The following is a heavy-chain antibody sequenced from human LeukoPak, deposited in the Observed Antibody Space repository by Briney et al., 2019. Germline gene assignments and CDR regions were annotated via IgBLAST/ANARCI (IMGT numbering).Heavy chain of an antibody. Sequence: AGGSLRLSCAASGFTFSSYTMNWVRQAPGKGLEWVSSISSSSTYIYYADSVKGRFTISRDNAKNSLYLQMNSLRAEDTAVYYCAREWNPDYWGQGTLVTVSS. CDR1: GFTFSSYT. J-gene: IGHJ4*02. CDR2: ISSSSTYI. V-gene: IGHV3-21*06. CDR3: AREWNPDY. D-gene: IGHD1-1*01.